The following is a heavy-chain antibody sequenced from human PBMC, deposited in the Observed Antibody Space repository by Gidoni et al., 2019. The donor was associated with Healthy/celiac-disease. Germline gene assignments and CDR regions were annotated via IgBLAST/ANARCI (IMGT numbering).Heavy chain of an antibody. D-gene: IGHD2-21*01. CDR2: ISYDGSNK. J-gene: IGHJ4*02. CDR1: GFTFSSYG. CDR3: AKDAGGMVVIAIPDY. V-gene: IGHV3-30*18. Sequence: QVQLVESGGGVVQPGRSLRLSCAASGFTFSSYGMHWVRQAPGKGLEWVAVISYDGSNKYYADSVKGRFTISRDNSKNTLYLQMNSLRAEDTAVYYCAKDAGGMVVIAIPDYWGQGTLVTVSS.